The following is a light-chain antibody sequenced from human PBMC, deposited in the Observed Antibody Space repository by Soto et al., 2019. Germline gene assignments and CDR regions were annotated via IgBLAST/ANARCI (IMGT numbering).Light chain of an antibody. V-gene: IGKV3-11*01. CDR3: QHRSNWLGT. Sequence: EIVLTQSPATLSLSPGERATLSCRASQSVGSFLAWCQQNSGQAPRLLIYDASNRATGIPARFSGSGSGTDFTLTISSLEPEDLPVYYCQHRSNWLGTFGPGTKVDIK. CDR1: QSVGSF. J-gene: IGKJ3*01. CDR2: DAS.